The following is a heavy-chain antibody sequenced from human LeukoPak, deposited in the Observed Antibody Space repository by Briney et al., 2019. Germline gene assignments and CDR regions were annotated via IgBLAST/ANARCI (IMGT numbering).Heavy chain of an antibody. D-gene: IGHD6-13*01. J-gene: IGHJ4*02. V-gene: IGHV3-30*04. Sequence: PGGSLRLSCAASGFTFSSYAMHWVRQAPGKGLEWVAVISYDGSNKYYADSVKGRFTISRDNSKNTLYLQMNSLRAEDTAVYYCARASSSSARSFDYWGQGTLVTVSS. CDR3: ARASSSSARSFDY. CDR1: GFTFSSYA. CDR2: ISYDGSNK.